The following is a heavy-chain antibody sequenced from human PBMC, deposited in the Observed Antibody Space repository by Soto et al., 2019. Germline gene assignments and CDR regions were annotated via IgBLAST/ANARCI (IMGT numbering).Heavy chain of an antibody. V-gene: IGHV4-61*01. J-gene: IGHJ5*02. D-gene: IGHD4-17*01. CDR3: ARDSPYGGKFRWFDP. CDR2: IYYSGST. CDR1: GGSVSSGSYY. Sequence: PSETLSLTCTVSGGSVSSGSYYWSWIRQPPGKGLEWIGYIYYSGSTNYNPSLKSRVTISVDTSKNQFSLKLSSVTAADTAVYYCARDSPYGGKFRWFDPWGQGTLVTVSS.